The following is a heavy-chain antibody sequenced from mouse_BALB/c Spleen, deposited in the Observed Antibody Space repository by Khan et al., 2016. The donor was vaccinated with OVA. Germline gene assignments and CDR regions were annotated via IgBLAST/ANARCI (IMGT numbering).Heavy chain of an antibody. J-gene: IGHJ2*01. V-gene: IGHV3-1*02. CDR2: IDYSGTT. Sequence: VQLKESGPDLLKPSQSLSLTCTVTGYSITSGYSWHWIRQFPGHKLEWMGYIDYSGTTNYNPSLKSRISITREISKNQFFLQLNSVTTEDTATYYCVRGDYWGQGTTLTVSS. CDR3: VRGDY. CDR1: GYSITSGYS.